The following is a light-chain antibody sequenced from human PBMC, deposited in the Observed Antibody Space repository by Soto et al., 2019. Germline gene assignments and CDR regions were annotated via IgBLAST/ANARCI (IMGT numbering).Light chain of an antibody. CDR3: SSYTSSNTVV. Sequence: QSVLTQPASVSGSPGQSITISCTGTSSDVGGNYVSWYQQHPGKAPKLMIYEVSNRPSGVSNRFSGSKSGNTASLTISGLQAEDEADYYCSSYTSSNTVVFGGGTQLTV. V-gene: IGLV2-14*01. CDR1: SSDVGGNY. CDR2: EVS. J-gene: IGLJ2*01.